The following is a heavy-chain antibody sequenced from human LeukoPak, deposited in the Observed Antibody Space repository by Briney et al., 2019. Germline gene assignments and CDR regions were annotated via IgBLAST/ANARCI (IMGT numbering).Heavy chain of an antibody. CDR3: VRKPVGDMPFDY. D-gene: IGHD2-21*02. CDR1: GFTFSSYS. Sequence: PGGSLRLSCAASGFTFSSYSMNWVRQAPGKGLEWVSTISSTSGVIYYADSMKGRFTISRDNAKNSLYLQMNSLGAEDTAVYYCVRKPVGDMPFDYWGQGTLVTVSS. J-gene: IGHJ4*02. V-gene: IGHV3-21*01. CDR2: ISSTSGVI.